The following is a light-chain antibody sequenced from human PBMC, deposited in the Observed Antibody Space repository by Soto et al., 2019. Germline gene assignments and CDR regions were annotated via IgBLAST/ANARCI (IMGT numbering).Light chain of an antibody. CDR2: DAS. CDR1: QSISTW. Sequence: DIQMTQSPSTLSASVGDTVTITCRASQSISTWMAWYQQKPGKAPKLLMFDASTLSGGVPSRFSGSASGTAFTLTISGLQPDDFATYYCQHYDSYPYTFGQGTKVEI. CDR3: QHYDSYPYT. J-gene: IGKJ2*01. V-gene: IGKV1-5*01.